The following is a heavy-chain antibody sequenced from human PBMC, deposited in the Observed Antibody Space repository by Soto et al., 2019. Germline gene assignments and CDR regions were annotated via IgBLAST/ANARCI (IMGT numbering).Heavy chain of an antibody. Sequence: PSETLSLTCAVYGGSFSGYYWSWIRQPPGKGLEWIGEINHSGSTNYNPSLKSRVTISVDTSKNQFSLKLSSVTAADTAVYYCASGRSVITAFDYWGQGTLVTVSS. D-gene: IGHD3-22*01. CDR1: GGSFSGYY. J-gene: IGHJ4*02. CDR3: ASGRSVITAFDY. V-gene: IGHV4-34*01. CDR2: INHSGST.